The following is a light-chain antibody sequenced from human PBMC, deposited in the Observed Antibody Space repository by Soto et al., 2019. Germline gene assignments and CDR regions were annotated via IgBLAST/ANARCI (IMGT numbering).Light chain of an antibody. CDR2: AAS. V-gene: IGKV1-17*01. CDR3: LQHSTYPLT. J-gene: IGKJ1*01. Sequence: DIQMTQFPSSLSASVGDRVTITCRASQGIRNDLGWYQQKPGKAPKRLIYAASSLQSGVPSRFSGSVSGTEFPLAISSLQPEDSATFYCLQHSTYPLTFGQGTKVEIK. CDR1: QGIRND.